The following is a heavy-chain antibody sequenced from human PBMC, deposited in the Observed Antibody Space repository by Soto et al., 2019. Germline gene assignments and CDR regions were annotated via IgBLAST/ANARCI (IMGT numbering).Heavy chain of an antibody. Sequence: QVQLVQSGAEVKKPGASVKVSCKASGYTFTSYSISWVRQAPGQGLEWMGWISGYNGNTNYAQKLQGRVTMTTDTSTSTAYMELRSVRSDDTAVYYCARVRFLGGDYELFDCWGQGTLVTVSS. V-gene: IGHV1-18*01. J-gene: IGHJ4*02. D-gene: IGHD4-17*01. CDR3: ARVRFLGGDYELFDC. CDR1: GYTFTSYS. CDR2: ISGYNGNT.